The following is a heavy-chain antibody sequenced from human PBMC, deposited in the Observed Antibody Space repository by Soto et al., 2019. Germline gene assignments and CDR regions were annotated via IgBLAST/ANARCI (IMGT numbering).Heavy chain of an antibody. J-gene: IGHJ4*02. CDR3: ARGGHVVVVTAALDY. CDR2: VNPSGGDT. D-gene: IGHD2-21*02. CDR1: GDTFTDYY. V-gene: IGHV1-46*01. Sequence: QVQLMQSGAEVKKPGASVKVSCKASGDTFTDYYIHWVRQAPGQGLEWMGTVNPSGGDTNYAQHFLGRVTMTRDTSTSALYMKLTSLTSDDTAIYYCARGGHVVVVTAALDYWGQGTLVTVSS.